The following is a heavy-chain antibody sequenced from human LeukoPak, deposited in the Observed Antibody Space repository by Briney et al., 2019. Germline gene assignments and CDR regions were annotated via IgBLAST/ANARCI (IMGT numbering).Heavy chain of an antibody. CDR2: ISGSGGST. V-gene: IGHV3-23*01. D-gene: IGHD6-13*01. CDR3: AKSGSVYAAAANWFDP. CDR1: GFTFSSYA. Sequence: PGGSLRLSCAASGFTFSSYAMSWVRQAPGKGLEWVSAISGSGGSTYYADSVKGRFTISRDNSKNTLYLQMNSLRAEDTAVYYCAKSGSVYAAAANWFDPWGQGTLVTVSS. J-gene: IGHJ5*02.